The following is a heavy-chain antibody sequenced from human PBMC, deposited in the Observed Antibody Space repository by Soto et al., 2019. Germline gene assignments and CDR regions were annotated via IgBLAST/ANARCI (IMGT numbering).Heavy chain of an antibody. CDR3: AKDISQWFSGFDY. Sequence: EVQLLESGGGLVQPGGSLRLSCAASGFAFSSYAMSWVRQAPGKGLEWVSAISGSGGSTYYADSVKGRFTISRDNSKNTLYLRMISLRAEDKAVYYCAKDISQWFSGFDYWGQGTLVTVSS. V-gene: IGHV3-23*01. D-gene: IGHD3-22*01. CDR1: GFAFSSYA. J-gene: IGHJ4*02. CDR2: ISGSGGST.